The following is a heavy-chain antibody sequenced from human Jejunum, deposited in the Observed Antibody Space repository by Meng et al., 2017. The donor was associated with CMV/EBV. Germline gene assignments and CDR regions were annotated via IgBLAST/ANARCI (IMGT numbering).Heavy chain of an antibody. Sequence: CAASGFTFHNYAMSWVRQAPGKGLEWVSVISRGGSDTYYAGSVKGRFTISRDDSKNTLYLQMSSLRAEDTAVYYCATYHRGPDYHLDHWGQGTLVTVSS. V-gene: IGHV3-23*03. CDR1: GFTFHNYA. CDR2: ISRGGSDT. D-gene: IGHD3-16*01. J-gene: IGHJ4*02. CDR3: ATYHRGPDYHLDH.